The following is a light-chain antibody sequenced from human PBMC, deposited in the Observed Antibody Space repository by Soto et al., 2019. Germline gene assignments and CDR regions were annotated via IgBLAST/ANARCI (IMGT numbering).Light chain of an antibody. Sequence: EIVLTQSPATLSLSPGEGATLSCRASQTISSYLAWYQHRPGQAPRLLIYDASNRAAGIPARFSGSGSGTDFTLTISSLEPEDFAVYYCQQRNSWPLTFGGGTKVEIK. J-gene: IGKJ4*01. CDR2: DAS. CDR1: QTISSY. CDR3: QQRNSWPLT. V-gene: IGKV3-11*01.